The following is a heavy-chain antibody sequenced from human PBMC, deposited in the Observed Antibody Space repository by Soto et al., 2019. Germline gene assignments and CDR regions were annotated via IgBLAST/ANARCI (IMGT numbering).Heavy chain of an antibody. CDR1: GGSFSGYY. Sequence: SETLSLTCAVYGGSFSGYYWSWIRQPPGKGLEWIGEINHSGSTNYNPSLKSRVTISVDTSKNQFSLKLSSVTAADTAVYYCARGGYSYFFYYYYGMDVWGQGTTVTVSS. D-gene: IGHD5-18*01. J-gene: IGHJ6*02. CDR2: INHSGST. V-gene: IGHV4-34*01. CDR3: ARGGYSYFFYYYYGMDV.